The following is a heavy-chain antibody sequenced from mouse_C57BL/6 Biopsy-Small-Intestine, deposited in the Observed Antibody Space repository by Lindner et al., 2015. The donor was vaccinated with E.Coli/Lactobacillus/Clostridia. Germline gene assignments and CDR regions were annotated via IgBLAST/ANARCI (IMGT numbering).Heavy chain of an antibody. V-gene: IGHV1-83*01. J-gene: IGHJ4*01. CDR3: AIGGFSPDH. Sequence: SVKVSCKVSGYTLTELSMHWVRQAPGKGLEWMGGLDPEADEKVYAQKFQGRVTMTEDASTDTAYMELSGLKSEDTAVYYCAIGGFSPDHWGQGTLVTVSS. D-gene: IGHD3-1*01. CDR2: LDPEADEK. CDR1: GYTLTELS.